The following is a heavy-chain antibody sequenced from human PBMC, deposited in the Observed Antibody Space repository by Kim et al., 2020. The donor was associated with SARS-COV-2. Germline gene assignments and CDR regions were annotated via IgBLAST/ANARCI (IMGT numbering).Heavy chain of an antibody. J-gene: IGHJ4*02. CDR1: GYSFTSYW. CDR3: ARQDSSGWTNELIYFDY. CDR2: IYPGDSDT. D-gene: IGHD6-19*01. V-gene: IGHV5-51*01. Sequence: GESLKISCKGSGYSFTSYWIGWVRQIPGKGLEWMGIIYPGDSDTRYSPSFQGQVTISADKSISTAYLQWSSLKASDTAMYYCARQDSSGWTNELIYFDYWGQGTLVTVSS.